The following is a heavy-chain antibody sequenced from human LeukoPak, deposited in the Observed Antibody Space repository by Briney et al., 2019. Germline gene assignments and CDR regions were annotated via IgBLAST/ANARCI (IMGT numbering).Heavy chain of an antibody. D-gene: IGHD2-21*01. CDR1: GGSVSSYY. V-gene: IGHV4-4*07. CDR2: ISTSGST. J-gene: IGHJ6*03. Sequence: SETLSLTCTVSGGSVSSYYWSWIRQPAGKGLESIGHISTSGSTNYNPSLKSRVTMSVDTSKNQFSLKLSSVTAADTAVYYCARLGGDIYYYYMDVWGKGTTVTISS. CDR3: ARLGGDIYYYYMDV.